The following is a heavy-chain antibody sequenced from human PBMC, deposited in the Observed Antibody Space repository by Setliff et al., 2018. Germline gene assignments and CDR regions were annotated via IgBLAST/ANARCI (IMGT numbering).Heavy chain of an antibody. CDR3: AKQNADIVDGTVVFRFDP. V-gene: IGHV4-39*01. CDR1: GGSISTSRSY. CDR2: VYYSGDT. Sequence: PSETLSLTCTVSGGSISTSRSYWGWIRQPPGKGLEWIGSVYYSGDTYYNPSLKSRVTTSVDTSRSQLSLKLTSVTAADTAVYYCAKQNADIVDGTVVFRFDPWGQGTLVTVSS. D-gene: IGHD5-12*01. J-gene: IGHJ5*02.